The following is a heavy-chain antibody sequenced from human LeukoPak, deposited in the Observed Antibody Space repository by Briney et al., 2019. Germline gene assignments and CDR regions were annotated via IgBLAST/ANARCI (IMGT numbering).Heavy chain of an antibody. CDR2: MKPDGTEK. Sequence: GGSLRLSCVASGFSFSSYWINWVRQAPGEGLEWVAHMKPDGTEKYYLDSVKGRFTISRDDAKNSLYLQMNSLRAEDTAVYYCARYPPLTTVTTVYYYGMDVWGQGTTVTVSS. CDR3: ARYPPLTTVTTVYYYGMDV. V-gene: IGHV3-7*01. CDR1: GFSFSSYW. D-gene: IGHD4-11*01. J-gene: IGHJ6*02.